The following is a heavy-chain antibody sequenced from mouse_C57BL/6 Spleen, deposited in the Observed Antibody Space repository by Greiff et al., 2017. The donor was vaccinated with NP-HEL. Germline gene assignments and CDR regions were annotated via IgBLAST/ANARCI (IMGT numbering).Heavy chain of an antibody. CDR1: GFTFSDYG. J-gene: IGHJ4*01. Sequence: EVQLVESGGGLVKPGGSLKLSCAASGFTFSDYGMHWVRQAPEKGLEWVAYISSGSSTIYYADTVKGRFTISRDNAKNTLFLQMTSLSSEDTAMYYCARTGLYAMDYWGQGASVTVSS. D-gene: IGHD4-1*01. V-gene: IGHV5-17*01. CDR3: ARTGLYAMDY. CDR2: ISSGSSTI.